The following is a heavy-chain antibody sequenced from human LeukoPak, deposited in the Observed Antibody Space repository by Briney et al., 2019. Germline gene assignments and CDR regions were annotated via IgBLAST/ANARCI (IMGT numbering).Heavy chain of an antibody. D-gene: IGHD3-3*01. CDR3: ARLAKLTIFGVVTADAFDI. CDR2: INPNSGGT. V-gene: IGHV1-2*02. J-gene: IGHJ3*02. CDR1: GYTFTGYY. Sequence: ASVKVSCKASGYTFTGYYMHWVRQAPGQGLEWMGWINPNSGGTNYAQKFQGRVTMTRDTSISTAYMELSRLRSDDTAVYYCARLAKLTIFGVVTADAFDIWGQGTMVTVSS.